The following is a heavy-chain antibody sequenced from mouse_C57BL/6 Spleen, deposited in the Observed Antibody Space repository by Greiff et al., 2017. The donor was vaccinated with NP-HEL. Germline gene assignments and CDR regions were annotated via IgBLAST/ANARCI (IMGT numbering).Heavy chain of an antibody. J-gene: IGHJ4*01. V-gene: IGHV2-2*01. Sequence: VQLQQSGPGLVQPSQSLSITCTVSGFSLTSYGVHWVRQSPGKGLEWLGVIWSGGSTDYNAAFISRLSISKDNSKSQVFFKMNSLQADDTAIYYCASDGPYYYAMDYWGQGTSVTVSS. CDR2: IWSGGST. CDR3: ASDGPYYYAMDY. D-gene: IGHD2-3*01. CDR1: GFSLTSYG.